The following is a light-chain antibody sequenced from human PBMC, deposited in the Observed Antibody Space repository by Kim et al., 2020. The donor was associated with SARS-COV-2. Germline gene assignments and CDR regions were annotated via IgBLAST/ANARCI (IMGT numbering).Light chain of an antibody. Sequence: SSELTQDPAVPVALGQTVRITCQGDSLRIYYATWYQQKPGQAPVLVIYGKNNRPSGIPDRFSGSSSGNTASLTITGAQAEEEADYYCHYRDSSGNVLFGG. CDR2: GKN. V-gene: IGLV3-19*01. J-gene: IGLJ2*01. CDR1: SLRIYY. CDR3: HYRDSSGNVL.